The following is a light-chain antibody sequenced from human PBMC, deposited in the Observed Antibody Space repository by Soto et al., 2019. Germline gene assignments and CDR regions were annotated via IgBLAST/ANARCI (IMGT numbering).Light chain of an antibody. CDR2: SDD. CDR1: SSNIGSNA. V-gene: IGLV1-44*01. J-gene: IGLJ1*01. CDR3: AAWNDNLNGPSYV. Sequence: QSALTQPPSASGTPGQKVTISCSGSSSNIGSNAVNWYQQVPGTAPKPLIYSDDQRPSGVPDRFSGSKSGTSASLAISGLQSEDEADYICAAWNDNLNGPSYVFGTGTKVTVL.